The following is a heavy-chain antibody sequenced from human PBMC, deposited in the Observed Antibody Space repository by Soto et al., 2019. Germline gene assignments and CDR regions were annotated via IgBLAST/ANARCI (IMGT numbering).Heavy chain of an antibody. CDR3: ADGLHCWGDCPSSEHVHH. CDR2: VYYSGRT. CDR1: GGCISSPYYF. V-gene: IGHV4-39*02. D-gene: IGHD2-21*02. Sequence: PSETLSLTGTVAGGCISSPYYFWGWIRQSPGKGLEWIGSVYYSGRTYYNPSLKSRVTISVDTSKNHFSLKLKSVTAADTAVYYCADGLHCWGDCPSSEHVHHWGHGTLATVSS. J-gene: IGHJ1*01.